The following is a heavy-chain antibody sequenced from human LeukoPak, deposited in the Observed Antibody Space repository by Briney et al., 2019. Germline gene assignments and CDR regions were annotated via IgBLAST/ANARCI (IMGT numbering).Heavy chain of an antibody. V-gene: IGHV3-23*01. CDR1: GFTLSSYA. CDR3: ATNTAMVTNRFDY. CDR2: ISGSGGST. Sequence: PGGSLRLSCAASGFTLSSYAMSWVRQAPGKGLEWVSAISGSGGSTYYADSVKGRFTISRDNSKNTLYLQMNSLRAEDTAVYYCATNTAMVTNRFDYWGQGTLVTVSS. J-gene: IGHJ4*02. D-gene: IGHD5-18*01.